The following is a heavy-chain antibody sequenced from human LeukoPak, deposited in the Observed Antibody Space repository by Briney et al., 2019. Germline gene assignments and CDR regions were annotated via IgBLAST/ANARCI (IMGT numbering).Heavy chain of an antibody. V-gene: IGHV3-30-3*01. Sequence: PGRSLRLSCAASGFTFSSYAMHWVRQAPGKGLEWVAVISYDGSNKYYADSVKGRFTISRDNSKNTLYLQMNSLRAEDTAVYYCAKVEQWLPWGQGTLVTVSS. CDR2: ISYDGSNK. CDR3: AKVEQWLP. CDR1: GFTFSSYA. D-gene: IGHD6-19*01. J-gene: IGHJ5*02.